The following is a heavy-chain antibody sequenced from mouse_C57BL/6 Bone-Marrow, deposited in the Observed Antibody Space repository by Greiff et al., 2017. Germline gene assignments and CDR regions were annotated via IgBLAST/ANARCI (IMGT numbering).Heavy chain of an antibody. CDR3: ARRGWLLRSWYFDV. D-gene: IGHD2-3*01. CDR2: IDPSDSET. J-gene: IGHJ1*03. V-gene: IGHV1-52*01. Sequence: QVQLQQPGAELVRPGSSVKLSCKASGYTFTSYWMHWVKQRPIQGLEWIGNIDPSDSETHYNQKFKDKATLTVDKSSSTAYMQLSSLASEDSAVYYCARRGWLLRSWYFDVWGTGTTVTVSS. CDR1: GYTFTSYW.